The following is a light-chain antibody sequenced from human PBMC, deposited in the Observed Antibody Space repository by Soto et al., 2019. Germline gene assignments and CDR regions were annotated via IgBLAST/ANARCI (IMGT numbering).Light chain of an antibody. CDR1: QSVSSN. CDR3: QQYGASPWT. J-gene: IGKJ1*01. Sequence: EIVRAQSPATLSVSPGERATLSCRASQSVSSNLAWYQQKPGQAPRLLIYGASTRATGIPARFSGSGSGTDFSLIIGRLEPEDFAVYICQQYGASPWTFGQGTKVDIK. V-gene: IGKV3-15*01. CDR2: GAS.